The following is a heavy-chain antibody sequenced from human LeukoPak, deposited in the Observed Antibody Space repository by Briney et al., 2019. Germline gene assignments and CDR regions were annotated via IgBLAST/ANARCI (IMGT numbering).Heavy chain of an antibody. Sequence: PGGSLRLSCATSGLTARSYARHWVRQAPGKGLKWVAVISYDGSNKYYADSVKGRFPISRDNSKNTLYLQMNSLRAEDTAVYYCARGPTGIQTMAIVASTPIDYGGKGTLVTVSS. CDR2: ISYDGSNK. V-gene: IGHV3-30*16. CDR1: GLTARSYA. J-gene: IGHJ4*02. D-gene: IGHD5-12*01. CDR3: ARGPTGIQTMAIVASTPIDY.